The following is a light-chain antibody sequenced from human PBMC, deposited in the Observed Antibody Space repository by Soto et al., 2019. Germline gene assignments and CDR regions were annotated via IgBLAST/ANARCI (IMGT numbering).Light chain of an antibody. CDR3: QKYNSAPWT. V-gene: IGKV1-27*01. CDR1: QGISNY. J-gene: IGKJ1*01. CDR2: AAS. Sequence: IHMTHSPSSLAASVLDRVTITFLAIQGISNYLAWYQQKPGKVPKPLIYAASTLQSGVPSRFSGSGSGTDFTLTISSLQPEDVATYYCQKYNSAPWTFGQGTKVDI.